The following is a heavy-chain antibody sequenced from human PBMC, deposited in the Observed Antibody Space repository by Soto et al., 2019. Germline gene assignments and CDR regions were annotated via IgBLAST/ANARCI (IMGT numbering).Heavy chain of an antibody. CDR2: IYSGGST. J-gene: IGHJ6*02. V-gene: IGHV3-53*01. CDR1: GFTVSSNY. CDR3: ARDRGQQSYYYYYGMDV. Sequence: PGGSLRLSCAASGFTVSSNYMSWVRQAPGKGLEWVSVIYSGGSTYYADSVKGRFTISRDNSKNTLYLQMNSLRAEDTAVYYCARDRGQQSYYYYYGMDVWGQGTTVTV. D-gene: IGHD6-13*01.